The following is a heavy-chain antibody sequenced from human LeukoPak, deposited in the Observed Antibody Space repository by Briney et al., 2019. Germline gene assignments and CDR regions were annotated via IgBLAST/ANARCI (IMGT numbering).Heavy chain of an antibody. Sequence: SETLSLTCTLSRASISSHYWSWIRQPPGRGLKWIGYIHYRGITSYHPSLKSRDNISVDTSKIQFSLDLNSVTTADTAVYYCARVYVYVKFDDWGPGALITVPS. V-gene: IGHV4-59*11. D-gene: IGHD2/OR15-2a*01. CDR1: RASISSHY. CDR2: IHYRGIT. CDR3: ARVYVYVKFDD. J-gene: IGHJ4*01.